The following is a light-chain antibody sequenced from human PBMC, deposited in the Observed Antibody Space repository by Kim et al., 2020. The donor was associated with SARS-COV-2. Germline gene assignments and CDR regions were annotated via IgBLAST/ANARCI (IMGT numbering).Light chain of an antibody. CDR2: EVS. J-gene: IGLJ1*01. Sequence: QSALTQPPSASGSPGQSVTISCTGTSSDVGAYNHVSWYRQHPGKAPKLMIYEVSNRPSGVPDRFSGSKSGNTASLTVSGLQAEDEAVYYCSSYSDSISYVFGTGTKVTVL. CDR3: SSYSDSISYV. CDR1: SSDVGAYNH. V-gene: IGLV2-8*01.